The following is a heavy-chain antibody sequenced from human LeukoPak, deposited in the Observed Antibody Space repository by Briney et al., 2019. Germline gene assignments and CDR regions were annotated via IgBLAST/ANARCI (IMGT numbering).Heavy chain of an antibody. D-gene: IGHD4-11*01. CDR3: ARDQGGYSNTYYYCSMDV. V-gene: IGHV4-31*03. Sequence: PSETLSLTCTVSGGSISSGGYYWSWIRQHPGKGLEWIGYIYYSGSTYYNPSLKSRVTISVDTSKNQFSLKLSSVTAADTAVYYCARDQGGYSNTYYYCSMDVWGKGTTVTVSS. CDR2: IYYSGST. CDR1: GGSISSGGYY. J-gene: IGHJ6*03.